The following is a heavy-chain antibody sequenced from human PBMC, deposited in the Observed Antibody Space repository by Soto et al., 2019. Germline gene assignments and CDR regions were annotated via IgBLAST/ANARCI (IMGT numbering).Heavy chain of an antibody. D-gene: IGHD1-26*01. CDR2: IYYSGST. V-gene: IGHV4-31*03. CDR1: GGSISSGGYY. J-gene: IGHJ6*02. CDR3: ASLSTPRSSGPGSYYYYGMDV. Sequence: QVQLQESGPGLVKPSQTLSLTCTVSGGSISSGGYYWSWIRQHPGKGLEWIGYIYYSGSTYYNPSVKSRFTLSVDTSKNRFSLKLSSVTAADTAVYYCASLSTPRSSGPGSYYYYGMDVWGQGTTVTVSS.